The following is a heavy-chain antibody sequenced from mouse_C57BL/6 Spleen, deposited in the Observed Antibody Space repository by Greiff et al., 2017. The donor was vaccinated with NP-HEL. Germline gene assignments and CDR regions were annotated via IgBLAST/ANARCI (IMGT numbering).Heavy chain of an antibody. Sequence: QVQLKESGPELVKPGASVKISCKASGYAFSSSWMNWVKQRPGKGLEWIGRIYPGDGDTNYNGKFKGKATLTADKSSSTAYMQLSSLTSEDSAVYFCARSLVYYDYVAYWGQGTLVTVSA. J-gene: IGHJ3*01. CDR2: IYPGDGDT. CDR1: GYAFSSSW. CDR3: ARSLVYYDYVAY. V-gene: IGHV1-82*01. D-gene: IGHD2-4*01.